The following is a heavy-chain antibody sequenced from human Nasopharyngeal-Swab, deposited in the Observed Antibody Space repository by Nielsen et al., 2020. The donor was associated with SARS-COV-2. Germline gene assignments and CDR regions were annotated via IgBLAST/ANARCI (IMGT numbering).Heavy chain of an antibody. CDR3: AKDGGNDDQNTFYWYFDL. Sequence: GESLKISCAASGFTFSSYGMHWVRQAPGKGLEWVAVIWYDGSNKYYADSVKGRFTISRDNSKNTLYLQMHSLRAEDTAVYYCAKDGGNDDQNTFYWYFDLWGRGALVTVS. D-gene: IGHD1-1*01. CDR2: IWYDGSNK. CDR1: GFTFSSYG. V-gene: IGHV3-30*02. J-gene: IGHJ2*01.